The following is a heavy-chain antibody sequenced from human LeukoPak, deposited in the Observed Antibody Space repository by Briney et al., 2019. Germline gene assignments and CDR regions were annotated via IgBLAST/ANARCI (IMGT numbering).Heavy chain of an antibody. CDR2: IYYSGST. CDR3: ARGLGSGNYYVGFDY. J-gene: IGHJ4*02. Sequence: SETLSLTCTVSGGSISSCYWSWIRQPPGKGLEWIGYIYYSGSTNYNPSLKSRVTISVDTSKNQFSLKLSSVTAADTAVYYCARGLGSGNYYVGFDYWGQGTLVTVSS. CDR1: GGSISSCY. V-gene: IGHV4-59*01. D-gene: IGHD1-26*01.